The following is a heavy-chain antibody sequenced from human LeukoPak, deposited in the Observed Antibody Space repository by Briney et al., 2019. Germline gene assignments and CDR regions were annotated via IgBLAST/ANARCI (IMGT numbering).Heavy chain of an antibody. D-gene: IGHD3-9*01. V-gene: IGHV4-4*07. CDR2: IYTSGST. CDR1: GGSISSYY. Sequence: SETLSLTCTVSGGSISSYYWSWIRQPAGKGLEWIGRIYTSGSTNYNPSLKSRVTMSVDTSKNQFSLKLSSVTAADTAVYYCARSRYYDMLTGYNDAFDIWGQGTMVTVSS. J-gene: IGHJ3*02. CDR3: ARSRYYDMLTGYNDAFDI.